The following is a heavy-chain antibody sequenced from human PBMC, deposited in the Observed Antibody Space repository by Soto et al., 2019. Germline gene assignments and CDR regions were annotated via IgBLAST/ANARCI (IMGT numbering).Heavy chain of an antibody. V-gene: IGHV3-11*01. Sequence: GGSLRLSCAASGFIFSDYYMSWVRQAPGKGLECLSYISGSGNTIYYADSVQARFTISRDNTKKSLYLQMDGLRAEDTALYYCATYTSPYPSGSFDHWGQGTLVTVSS. CDR2: ISGSGNTI. CDR3: ATYTSPYPSGSFDH. D-gene: IGHD3-10*01. J-gene: IGHJ4*02. CDR1: GFIFSDYY.